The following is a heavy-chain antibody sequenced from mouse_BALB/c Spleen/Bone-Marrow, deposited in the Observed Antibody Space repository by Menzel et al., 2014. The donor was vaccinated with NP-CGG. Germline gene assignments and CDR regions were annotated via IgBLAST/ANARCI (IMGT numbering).Heavy chain of an antibody. CDR1: GYIFTDYY. CDR2: INPINGDT. V-gene: IGHV1-26*01. Sequence: EVKLMESGPELVKPGASVKMSCKASGYIFTDYYMKWVKLSHGKSLEWIGDINPINGDTFYNQKFKGKATLTVDRSSSTAYMQLDGLTSEDSAVYSCARGMRLYWYFDVGGEGTTVTASS. J-gene: IGHJ1*01. CDR3: ARGMRLYWYFDV.